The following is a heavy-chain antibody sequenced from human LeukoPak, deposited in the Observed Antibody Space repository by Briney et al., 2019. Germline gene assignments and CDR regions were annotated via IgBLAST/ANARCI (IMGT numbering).Heavy chain of an antibody. J-gene: IGHJ3*02. V-gene: IGHV1-69*13. D-gene: IGHD5-12*01. CDR2: IIPIFGTA. Sequence: SVKVSCKASGGTFSSYAISWVRQAPGQGLEWMGGIIPIFGTANYAQKFQGRVTITADESTSTAYMELSSLRSEDTAVYYCARWAIVATTDAFDIWGQGTMVTVSS. CDR3: ARWAIVATTDAFDI. CDR1: GGTFSSYA.